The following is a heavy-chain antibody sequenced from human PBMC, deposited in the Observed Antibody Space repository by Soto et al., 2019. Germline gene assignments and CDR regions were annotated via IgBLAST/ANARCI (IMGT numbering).Heavy chain of an antibody. CDR2: FDPEDGET. J-gene: IGHJ4*02. CDR3: ATGTRYGDYALY. D-gene: IGHD4-17*01. V-gene: IGHV1-24*01. CDR1: GYTLTELS. Sequence: ASVKVSCKVSGYTLTELSMHWVRQAPGKGLEWMGGFDPEDGETIYAQKFQGRVTMTEDTSTDTAYMELSSLRSEDTAVYYCATGTRYGDYALYWGQGTLVTVSS.